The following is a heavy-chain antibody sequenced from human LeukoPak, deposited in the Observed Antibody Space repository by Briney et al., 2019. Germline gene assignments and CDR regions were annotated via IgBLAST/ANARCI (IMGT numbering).Heavy chain of an antibody. CDR1: VYTFTSYY. Sequence: ASEKVSCTASVYTFTSYYMHWVRHGPGQGLEWGGIINPSSGSTSYTHKFPSRVTMTTDTPTSTVYRELSSLRSEDTAVFYCVRVGGTSRHPDYGGQETLVPVSS. CDR2: INPSSGST. D-gene: IGHD1-26*01. CDR3: VRVGGTSRHPDY. V-gene: IGHV1-46*01. J-gene: IGHJ4*02.